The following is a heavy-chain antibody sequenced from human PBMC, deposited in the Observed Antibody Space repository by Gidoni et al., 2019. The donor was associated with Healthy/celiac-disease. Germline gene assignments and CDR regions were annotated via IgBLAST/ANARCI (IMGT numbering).Heavy chain of an antibody. V-gene: IGHV4-34*01. CDR3: ARGANFGGVIPWLGNWFDP. CDR2: INHSGST. D-gene: IGHD3-16*02. J-gene: IGHJ5*02. CDR1: GGSFSGYY. Sequence: QVQLQQWGAGLLKPSETLSLTCAVYGGSFSGYYWSWIRQPPGKGLGWIGEINHSGSTNYNPSLKSRVTISVDTSKNQFSLKLSSVTAADTAVYYCARGANFGGVIPWLGNWFDPWGQGTLVTVSS.